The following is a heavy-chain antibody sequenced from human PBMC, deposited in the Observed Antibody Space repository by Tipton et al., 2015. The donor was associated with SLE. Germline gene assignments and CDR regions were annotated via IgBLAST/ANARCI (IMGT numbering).Heavy chain of an antibody. J-gene: IGHJ5*02. CDR1: GYSISSGYY. CDR3: ASGSVGAWRWFDP. D-gene: IGHD3-10*01. V-gene: IGHV4-38-2*01. Sequence: TLSLTCAVSGYSISSGYYWGWIRQPPGKGLGWIGSIYHSGSTYYNPSLKSRVTISVDTSKNQFSLKLSSVTAADTAVYYCASGSVGAWRWFDPWGQGTLVTVSS. CDR2: IYHSGST.